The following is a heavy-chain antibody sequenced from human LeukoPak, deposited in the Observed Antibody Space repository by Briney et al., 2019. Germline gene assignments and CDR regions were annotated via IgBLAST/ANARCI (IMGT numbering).Heavy chain of an antibody. CDR3: ARAGGSGHFDY. Sequence: SGGSLRLSCAASGFTFSSYSMNWVRQAPGKGLEWVSSISSSSSYIYYADSVKGRFTISRDNAKNSLYLQMNSLRADDTAVYYCARAGGSGHFDYWGQGTLVTVSS. D-gene: IGHD3-10*01. V-gene: IGHV3-21*01. CDR2: ISSSSSYI. CDR1: GFTFSSYS. J-gene: IGHJ4*02.